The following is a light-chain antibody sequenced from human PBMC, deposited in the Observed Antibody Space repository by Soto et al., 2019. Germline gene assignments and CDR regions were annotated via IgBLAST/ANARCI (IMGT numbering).Light chain of an antibody. J-gene: IGKJ1*01. V-gene: IGKV1-33*01. CDR3: QQYDNLLRT. CDR1: QDISNY. Sequence: DIQMTQSPSSLSASVGDRVTITCQASQDISNYLNWYQQKPGKAPKLLIYDASNLETGVPSRFSGSGSGTDFTFTISSLQPEDIATYYCQQYDNLLRTFGQGGKAAIK. CDR2: DAS.